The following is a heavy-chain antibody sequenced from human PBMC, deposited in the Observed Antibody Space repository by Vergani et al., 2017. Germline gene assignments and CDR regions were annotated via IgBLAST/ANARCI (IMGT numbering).Heavy chain of an antibody. J-gene: IGHJ6*03. CDR3: ARGGWGCSGSSCFRRAGEFYYMDV. Sequence: QVQLVESGGGVVQPGTSLRLSCEASGFKFSQFGMHWVRQGPGKGLEWVAFISYDGSKTQYADSEKGRVTISRDNSKNTVGLEMSSLRVDDTATYYCARGGWGCSGSSCFRRAGEFYYMDVWGQGTTVTVSS. CDR2: ISYDGSKT. CDR1: GFKFSQFG. V-gene: IGHV3-33*05. D-gene: IGHD2-15*01.